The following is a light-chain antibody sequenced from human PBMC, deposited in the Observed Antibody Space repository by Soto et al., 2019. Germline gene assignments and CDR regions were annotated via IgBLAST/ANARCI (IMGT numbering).Light chain of an antibody. Sequence: QSVLTKPPSVSAAPGQKVTISCSGSSSNIGNNYVSWYQQLPGTATKLLIYDNNKRPSGIPDRFSGSKSGTSATLGITGLQTGDEADYYCGTWDSSLIAGVFGGGTQLTVL. CDR1: SSNIGNNY. CDR2: DNN. V-gene: IGLV1-51*01. J-gene: IGLJ2*01. CDR3: GTWDSSLIAGV.